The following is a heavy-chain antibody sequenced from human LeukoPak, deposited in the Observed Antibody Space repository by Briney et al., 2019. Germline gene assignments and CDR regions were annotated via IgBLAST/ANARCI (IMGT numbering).Heavy chain of an antibody. Sequence: GASVKVSCKASGYTFTGYYMHWVRQAPGQGLEWMGGIIPIFGTANYAQKFQGRVTITADESTSTAYMELSSLRSEDTAVYYCARVRHSSGSYYFDYWGQGTLVTVSS. CDR2: IIPIFGTA. V-gene: IGHV1-69*13. D-gene: IGHD6-19*01. CDR3: ARVRHSSGSYYFDY. J-gene: IGHJ4*02. CDR1: GYTFTGYY.